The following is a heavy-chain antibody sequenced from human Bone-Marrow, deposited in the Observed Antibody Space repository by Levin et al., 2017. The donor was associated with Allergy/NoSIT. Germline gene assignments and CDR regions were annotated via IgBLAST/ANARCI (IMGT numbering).Heavy chain of an antibody. D-gene: IGHD5/OR15-5a*01. Sequence: GGSLRLSCEASGFSFSDHYMDWVRQAPGKGLEWVGHIRKKVHSYTTEYAASVKGRFTVSRDDSKNLLYLQMSSLRTEDTAVYYCARVSTRDIYYFESWGQGTLVTVSS. V-gene: IGHV3-72*01. CDR2: IRKKVHSYTT. J-gene: IGHJ4*02. CDR1: GFSFSDHY. CDR3: ARVSTRDIYYFES.